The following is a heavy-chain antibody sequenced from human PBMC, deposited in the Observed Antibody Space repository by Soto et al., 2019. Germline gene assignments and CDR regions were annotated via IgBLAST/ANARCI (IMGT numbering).Heavy chain of an antibody. V-gene: IGHV3-23*01. D-gene: IGHD6-19*01. CDR2: LSGTGSRA. CDR1: SFTFRSYA. J-gene: IGHJ4*02. CDR3: AKDVDSSGWGGKLDH. Sequence: VQLLESGGGLVQPGGSLRLSCAASSFTFRSYAMTWVRQAPGRGLEWVSALSGTGSRAYYADSLKGRFTISRDNSKNTLYLQMNSLRVEDTAIYYCAKDVDSSGWGGKLDHWGQGTLVTVSS.